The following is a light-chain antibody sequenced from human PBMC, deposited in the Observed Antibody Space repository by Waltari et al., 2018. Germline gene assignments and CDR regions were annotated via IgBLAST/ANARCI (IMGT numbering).Light chain of an antibody. Sequence: EIVLTQSPATLSLSPGQRGTLSYRASQSVGGNLAWYQQKPGQAPRLLIYDASNRATGIPARFSGSGSGTDFTLTISSLEPEDFAVYYCQQRRTWPSITFGQGTRLDI. CDR2: DAS. CDR3: QQRRTWPSIT. V-gene: IGKV3-11*01. J-gene: IGKJ5*01. CDR1: QSVGGN.